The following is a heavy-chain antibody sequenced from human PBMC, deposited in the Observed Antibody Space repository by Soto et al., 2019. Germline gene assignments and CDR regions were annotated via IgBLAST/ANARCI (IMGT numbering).Heavy chain of an antibody. CDR1: GGTFSSYA. CDR3: AGIVVVPAAMLGFNRDCYDFCGREV. J-gene: IGHJ6*04. Sequence: SANLSCKASGGTFSSYAISCVRQAPGQGLEWMGAIIPIVGTSNYAQKFQGRVTITADKSTSTAYMELSSLRSEETAVYYCAGIVVVPAAMLGFNRDCYDFCGREVWGKGNPVSVSA. CDR2: IIPIVGTS. V-gene: IGHV1-69*06. D-gene: IGHD2-2*01.